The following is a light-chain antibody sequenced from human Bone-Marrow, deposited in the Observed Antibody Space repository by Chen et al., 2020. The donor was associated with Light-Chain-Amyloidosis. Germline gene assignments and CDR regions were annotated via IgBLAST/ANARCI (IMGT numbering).Light chain of an antibody. CDR1: QSVLYNSNNKNY. V-gene: IGKV4-1*01. Sequence: DIVMTQSPDSLAVSLGERATINCKSSQSVLYNSNNKNYLAWYQHKPGQPPKLLIYWASTRESGVPDRFSGSGSGTDFTLTISSLQSEDFAVYYCQHYNSWPSWAFGQGTKVEI. CDR3: QHYNSWPSWA. CDR2: WAS. J-gene: IGKJ1*01.